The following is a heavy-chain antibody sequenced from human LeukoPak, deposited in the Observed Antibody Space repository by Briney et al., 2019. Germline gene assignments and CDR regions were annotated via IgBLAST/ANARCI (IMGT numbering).Heavy chain of an antibody. CDR2: IYYSGST. CDR1: GGSISSGGYY. D-gene: IGHD6-13*01. V-gene: IGHV4-31*03. Sequence: SETLSLTCTVSGGSISSGGYYWSWIRQHPGKGLEWIGYIYYSGSTYYNPSLKSRVTISVDTSKNQFSLKLSSVTAADTAVYYCARAPVDAAAGTYYYYGMDVWGQGTTVTVSS. J-gene: IGHJ6*02. CDR3: ARAPVDAAAGTYYYYGMDV.